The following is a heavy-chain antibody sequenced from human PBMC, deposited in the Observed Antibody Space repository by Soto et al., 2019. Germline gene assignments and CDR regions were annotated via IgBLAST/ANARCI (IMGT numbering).Heavy chain of an antibody. CDR2: ISSNGGTT. J-gene: IGHJ4*02. D-gene: IGHD1-7*01. CDR1: GFTFSSYD. CDR3: VRRVSGNYVY. Sequence: EVQLAESGGGMVQPGGSLRLSCVASGFTFSSYDMHWVRQAPGKGLEYVSSISSNGGTTYYGNSVKGRFTISRDNSKNTLYLQMGSRRAEDMAVYYCVRRVSGNYVYWGQGTRVTVSS. V-gene: IGHV3-64*01.